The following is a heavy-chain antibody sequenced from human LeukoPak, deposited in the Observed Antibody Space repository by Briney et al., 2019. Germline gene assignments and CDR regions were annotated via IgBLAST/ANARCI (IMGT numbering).Heavy chain of an antibody. CDR2: IFSNGDT. Sequence: PGGSLRLSCTASEFTVSRNYMLWVRQAPGEGLEWVSLIFSNGDTHYADSVKGRFTISRDTSKNTVYLQMNSLRVEDTAMYYCTRDQMNYWGQGTLVTVSS. J-gene: IGHJ4*02. V-gene: IGHV3-53*01. CDR3: TRDQMNY. CDR1: EFTVSRNY. D-gene: IGHD5-24*01.